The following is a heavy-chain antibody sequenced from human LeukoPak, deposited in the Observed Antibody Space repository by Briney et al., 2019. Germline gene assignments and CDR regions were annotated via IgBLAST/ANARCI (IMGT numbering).Heavy chain of an antibody. CDR3: ARDRYYYDSSGPDY. D-gene: IGHD3-22*01. CDR1: GFSFSSYS. Sequence: GGSLRLSCVASGFSFSSYSMNWVRQAPGKGLEWVSYISSSISTTYYADSVKGRFTISRDNAKNSLYLQMNSLRAEDTAVYYCARDRYYYDSSGPDYWGQGTLVTVSS. J-gene: IGHJ4*02. V-gene: IGHV3-48*04. CDR2: ISSSISTT.